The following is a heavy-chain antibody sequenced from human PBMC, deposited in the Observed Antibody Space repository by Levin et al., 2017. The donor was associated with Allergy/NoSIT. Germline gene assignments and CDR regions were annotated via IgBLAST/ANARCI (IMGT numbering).Heavy chain of an antibody. Sequence: GESLKISCAASGFTFSDYYMSWIRQAPGKGLEWVSYISSSSTYTNYADSVKGRFTISRDNAKNSLYLQMNSLRAEDTAVYYCATEKKTTVTSKDAFDIWGQGTMVTVSS. D-gene: IGHD4-17*01. CDR3: ATEKKTTVTSKDAFDI. J-gene: IGHJ3*02. CDR2: ISSSSTYT. CDR1: GFTFSDYY. V-gene: IGHV3-11*03.